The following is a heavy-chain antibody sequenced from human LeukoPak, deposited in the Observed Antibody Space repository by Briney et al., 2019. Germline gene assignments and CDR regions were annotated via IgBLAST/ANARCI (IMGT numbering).Heavy chain of an antibody. CDR1: GYTFTSYW. CDR2: INPSDSTT. Sequence: GESLKISCKGSGYTFTSYWISWVRQMPGKGLEWMGKINPSDSTTNYSPSFQGHVAISADKSITTASLQWSSLKASDTAMYYCARHGPEVGGNLDYWGQGTLVTVSS. D-gene: IGHD1-26*01. CDR3: ARHGPEVGGNLDY. J-gene: IGHJ4*02. V-gene: IGHV5-10-1*01.